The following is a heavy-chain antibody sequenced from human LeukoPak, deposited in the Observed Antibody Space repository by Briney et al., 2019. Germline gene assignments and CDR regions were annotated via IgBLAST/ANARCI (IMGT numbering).Heavy chain of an antibody. CDR3: ARAEVGYYYDSSGYYYPDYYYYGMDV. V-gene: IGHV3-7*01. J-gene: IGHJ6*02. D-gene: IGHD3-22*01. CDR1: GFTFSNFW. Sequence: PGGSLRLSCTASGFTFSNFWMGWVRQAPGKGLEWVANIKQDETEKFYLGSVKGRFTISRDNSKNTLYLQMNSLRAEDTAVYYCARAEVGYYYDSSGYYYPDYYYYGMDVWGQGTTVTVSS. CDR2: IKQDETEK.